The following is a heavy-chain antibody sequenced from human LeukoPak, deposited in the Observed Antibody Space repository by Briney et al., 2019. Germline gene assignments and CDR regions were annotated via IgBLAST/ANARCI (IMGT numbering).Heavy chain of an antibody. V-gene: IGHV4-38-2*02. J-gene: IGHJ4*02. CDR2: IYHSGST. D-gene: IGHD2-15*01. Sequence: SETLSLTCTVSGYSISNGYYWGWIRQPPGKGLEWIGSIYHSGSTYYNPSLKSRVTISVDTSKNQFSLKLSSVTAADTAVYYCARSYIAAGGDLDYWGQGTLVTVSS. CDR3: ARSYIAAGGDLDY. CDR1: GYSISNGYY.